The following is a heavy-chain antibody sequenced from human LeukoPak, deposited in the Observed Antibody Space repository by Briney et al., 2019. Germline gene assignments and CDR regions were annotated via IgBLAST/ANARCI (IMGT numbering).Heavy chain of an antibody. J-gene: IGHJ6*03. CDR1: GFTFSSYS. D-gene: IGHD6-19*01. CDR3: AKGSKAVLFTRDHYMDV. CDR2: IRYDGSNK. V-gene: IGHV3-30*02. Sequence: GGSLRLSCAASGFTFSSYSMNWVRQAPGKGLEWVAFIRYDGSNKKYSDSVKGRFTVSRDTSKNTLYLQMNSLRAEDTAVYFCAKGSKAVLFTRDHYMDVWGKGTTVTISS.